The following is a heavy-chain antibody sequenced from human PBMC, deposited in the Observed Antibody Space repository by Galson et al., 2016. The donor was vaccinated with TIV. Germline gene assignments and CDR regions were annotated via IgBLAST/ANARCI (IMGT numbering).Heavy chain of an antibody. CDR1: GYTFTDYY. D-gene: IGHD3-10*01. CDR3: ATLGGYFGSGSYKTDF. J-gene: IGHJ4*02. CDR2: IIPIFHSA. Sequence: SVKVSCKASGYTFTDYYMHWVRQAPGQGLEWMGWIIPIFHSAKSAQKFQDRVTITADESMSTVYMELSSLRSEDTAVYYCATLGGYFGSGSYKTDFWGQGTLVTVSS. V-gene: IGHV1-69*13.